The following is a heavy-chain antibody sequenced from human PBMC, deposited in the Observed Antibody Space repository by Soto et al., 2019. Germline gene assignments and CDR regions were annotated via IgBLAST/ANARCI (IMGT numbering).Heavy chain of an antibody. Sequence: SVKVSCKASGGTFSSYAISWVRQAPGQGLEWMGGIIPIFGTANYAQKFQGRVTITADESTSTAYMELSSLRSEDTAVYYCAREVTYSGSYGNWFDPWGQGTLVTVSS. CDR3: AREVTYSGSYGNWFDP. D-gene: IGHD1-26*01. J-gene: IGHJ5*02. V-gene: IGHV1-69*13. CDR2: IIPIFGTA. CDR1: GGTFSSYA.